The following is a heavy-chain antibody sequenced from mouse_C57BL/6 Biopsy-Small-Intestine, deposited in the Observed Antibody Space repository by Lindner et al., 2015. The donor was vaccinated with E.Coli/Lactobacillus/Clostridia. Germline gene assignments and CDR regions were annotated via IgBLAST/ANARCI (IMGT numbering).Heavy chain of an antibody. CDR2: INPNSGGT. CDR1: GYTFTGYY. CDR3: AREYSGYAFKAFDV. Sequence: SVKVSCKASGYTFTGYYMHWVRQAPGQGLEWMGWINPNSGGTNYAQKFQGRVTMTRDTSISTAYMELSRLRSDDAAVYYCAREYSGYAFKAFDVWGQGTMVNVS. J-gene: IGHJ1*01. V-gene: IGHV1-53*01. D-gene: IGHD1-1*01.